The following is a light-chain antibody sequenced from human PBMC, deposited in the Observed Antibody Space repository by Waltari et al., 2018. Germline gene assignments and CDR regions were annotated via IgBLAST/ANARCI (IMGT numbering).Light chain of an antibody. CDR3: SSYTSSSTWV. CDR2: EYS. Sequence: QSALTQPASVSGSPGQSTSISCTGTRHALGVHNHVSSYHQHPGNAPKLMIYEYSNRPSGVSNRFSGSTSDNTASLTISGLQAEDDADYYCSSYTSSSTWVFGGGTKLTVL. CDR1: RHALGVHNH. V-gene: IGLV2-14*01. J-gene: IGLJ3*02.